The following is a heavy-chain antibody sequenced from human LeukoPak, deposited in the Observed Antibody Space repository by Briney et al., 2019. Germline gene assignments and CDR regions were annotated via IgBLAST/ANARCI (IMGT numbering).Heavy chain of an antibody. CDR3: ARDPGPDYYGSGSYDY. CDR2: ISGISTYI. CDR1: GFTFSDYS. J-gene: IGHJ4*02. D-gene: IGHD3-10*01. V-gene: IGHV3-21*01. Sequence: PGGSLRLSCAASGFTFSDYSMNWVRQAPVKGLDWVSSISGISTYILYADSVKGRFTISRDNAKNSLYLQMNSLRAEDTAVYYCARDPGPDYYGSGSYDYWGQGTLVTVSS.